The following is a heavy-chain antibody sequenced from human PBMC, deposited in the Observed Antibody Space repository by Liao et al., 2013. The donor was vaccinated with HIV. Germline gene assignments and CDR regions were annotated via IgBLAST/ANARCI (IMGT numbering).Heavy chain of an antibody. J-gene: IGHJ6*03. D-gene: IGHD1-14*01. CDR1: GGSFSDYS. Sequence: QVQLHQWGAGLLKPSETLSLTCAVYGGSFSDYSWNWIRHYPGKGLEWIGEIYHSGSTNYNPSLKGRVSVSVDTSKKQFSLKLNSVTAADTAIYYCARAPPGRESYYYYMDVWATGTTVTVSS. V-gene: IGHV4-34*01. CDR3: ARAPPGRESYYYYMDV. CDR2: IYHSGST.